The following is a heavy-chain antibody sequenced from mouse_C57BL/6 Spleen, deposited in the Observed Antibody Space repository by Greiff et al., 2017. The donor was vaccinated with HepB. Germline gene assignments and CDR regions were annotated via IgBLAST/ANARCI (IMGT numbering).Heavy chain of an antibody. CDR3: ESERTTEDAMDD. CDR1: GFTFNTYA. D-gene: IGHD1-1*01. J-gene: IGHJ4*01. CDR2: IRSTSSNYAT. Sequence: EVQRVESGGGLVQPKGSLKLSCAASGFTFNTYAMHWVRQAPGKGLEWVARIRSTSSNYATYYADSVKDTFTISRDDSPNMLHLQMNNLNTEDTAMCYCESERTTEDAMDDWGQGTSVTVSS. V-gene: IGHV10-3*01.